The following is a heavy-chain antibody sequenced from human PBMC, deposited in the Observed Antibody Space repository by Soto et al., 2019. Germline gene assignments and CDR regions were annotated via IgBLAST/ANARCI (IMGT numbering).Heavy chain of an antibody. V-gene: IGHV4-59*08. J-gene: IGHJ5*02. CDR1: GGSISSYY. D-gene: IGHD3-10*01. CDR3: ARREITMVRGGFDP. Sequence: ETLSLTCTVSGGSISSYYWSWIRQPPGKGLEWIGYIYYSGSTNYNPSLKSRVTISVDTSKNQFSLKLSSVTAADTAVYYCARREITMVRGGFDPWGQGTLVTVSS. CDR2: IYYSGST.